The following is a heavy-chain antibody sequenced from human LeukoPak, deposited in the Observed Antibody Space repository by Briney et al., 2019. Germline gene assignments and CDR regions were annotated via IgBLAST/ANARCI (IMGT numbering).Heavy chain of an antibody. V-gene: IGHV3-30*04. CDR3: ARALDV. CDR1: GLSFNTYA. J-gene: IGHJ6*04. CDR2: ISYDGSYT. Sequence: PGRSLRLSCVDSGLSFNTYAMHWVRQAPGKGLEWVAAISYDGSYTYYRDSVRGRFTISRDNSKNTMYLQMNSLRAEGTAMYYCARALDVWGKGTTVTVSS.